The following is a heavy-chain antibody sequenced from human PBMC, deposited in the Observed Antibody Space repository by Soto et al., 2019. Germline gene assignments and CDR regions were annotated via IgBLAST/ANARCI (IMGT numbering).Heavy chain of an antibody. Sequence: GGSLRLSCAASGFTFSSYGMHWVRQAPGKGLEWVAVISYDGSNKYYADSVKGRFTISRDNSKNTLYLQMNSLRAEDTAVYYCAKPLPFTMVRENDAFDIWGQGTMVTVSS. V-gene: IGHV3-30*18. J-gene: IGHJ3*02. CDR1: GFTFSSYG. CDR3: AKPLPFTMVRENDAFDI. CDR2: ISYDGSNK. D-gene: IGHD3-10*01.